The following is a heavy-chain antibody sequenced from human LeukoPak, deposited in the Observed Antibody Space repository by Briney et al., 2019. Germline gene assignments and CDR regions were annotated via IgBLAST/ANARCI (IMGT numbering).Heavy chain of an antibody. V-gene: IGHV1-18*01. D-gene: IGHD3-9*01. CDR1: GYTFTSYG. CDR3: ARAWSRSPNYDILTAYYRNAFDI. J-gene: IGHJ3*02. CDR2: ISAYNGNT. Sequence: ASVKVSCKASGYTFTSYGISWVRQAPGQGLEWMGWISAYNGNTNYAQKLQGRVTITTDTSTSTAYMELRSLRSDDTAVYYCARAWSRSPNYDILTAYYRNAFDIWGQGTMVTVSS.